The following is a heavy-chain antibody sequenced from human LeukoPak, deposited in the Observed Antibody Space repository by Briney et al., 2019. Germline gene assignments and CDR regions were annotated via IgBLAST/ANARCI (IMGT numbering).Heavy chain of an antibody. D-gene: IGHD6-6*01. CDR2: IIPIFGTA. CDR1: GGTFSSYA. V-gene: IGHV1-69*06. CDR3: ARGLVRAVNYYYYYMDV. J-gene: IGHJ6*03. Sequence: ASVKVSCKASGGTFSSYAISWVRQAPGQGLEWMGGIIPIFGTANYAQKFQGRVTITADKSTSTAYMELSSLRSEDTAVYYCARGLVRAVNYYYYYMDVWGKGTTVTVSS.